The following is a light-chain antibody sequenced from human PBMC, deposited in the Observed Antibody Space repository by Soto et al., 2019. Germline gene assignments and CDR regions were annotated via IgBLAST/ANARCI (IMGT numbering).Light chain of an antibody. CDR1: QSISSNF. V-gene: IGKV3-20*01. CDR2: ATS. J-gene: IGKJ1*01. CDR3: QQYSSSWT. Sequence: VLTQSPGTLSLSPGERATLSCRASQSISSNFLAWYQQKPGQAPRLLIYATSSRATGIPGRFSGSGSGTDFTLTISRLEPEDFAVYYCQQYSSSWTFGQGTKVDIK.